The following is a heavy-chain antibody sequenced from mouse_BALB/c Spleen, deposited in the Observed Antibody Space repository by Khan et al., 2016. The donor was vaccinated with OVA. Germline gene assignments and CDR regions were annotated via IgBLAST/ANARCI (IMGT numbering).Heavy chain of an antibody. CDR1: GYSITSGYS. J-gene: IGHJ2*01. CDR2: IRYSGST. V-gene: IGHV3-1*02. D-gene: IGHD3-3*01. CDR3: ARTARIKY. Sequence: VQLQQPGPGLVKPSQTLSLTCTATGYSITSGYSRYLIRQLPGNKQELVGFIRYSGSTNYNPSLQSRISITRDTSKNPFFLQFNSVTTEDTATDYYARTARIKYWGQGTTLTVSS.